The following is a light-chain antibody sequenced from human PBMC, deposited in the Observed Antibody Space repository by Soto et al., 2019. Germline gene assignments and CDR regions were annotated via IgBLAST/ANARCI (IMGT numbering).Light chain of an antibody. CDR2: DAS. CDR3: QPGNNWPLT. J-gene: IGKJ4*01. CDR1: QSVSTY. V-gene: IGKV3-11*01. Sequence: IVLTQSPATLSLSPGERATLSCRASQSVSTYLAWYQKKPGQPPRLLIYDASNSATDVTARFSGSGSGTDFTLTISSLAPEDLAIYYCQPGNNWPLTFGGGTKVEIK.